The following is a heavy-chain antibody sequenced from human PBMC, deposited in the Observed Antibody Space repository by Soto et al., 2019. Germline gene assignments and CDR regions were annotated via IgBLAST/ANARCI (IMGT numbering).Heavy chain of an antibody. V-gene: IGHV3-66*01. Sequence: EVQLVESGGGLVQPGGSLRLSCAASGFTVSSNYMSWVRQAPGKGLEWVSVIYSGGSIYYADSVKGRFTISRDNSKNTLYLQMNSLRAEDTAVYHCARDLGDGAQDYWGQGTLVTVSS. CDR3: ARDLGDGAQDY. CDR2: IYSGGSI. CDR1: GFTVSSNY. J-gene: IGHJ4*02. D-gene: IGHD3-16*01.